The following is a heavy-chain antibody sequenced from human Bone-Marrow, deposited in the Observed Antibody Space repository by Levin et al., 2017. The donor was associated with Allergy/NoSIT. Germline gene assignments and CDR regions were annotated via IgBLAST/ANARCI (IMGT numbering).Heavy chain of an antibody. CDR2: ISFDGFNT. V-gene: IGHV3-30-3*01. J-gene: IGHJ3*02. CDR3: ARDAHPPAFDI. D-gene: IGHD5-12*01. Sequence: PGGSLRLSCAASGFTFSGYTMHWVRQAPGKGLEWVTFISFDGFNTHYANSVKGRFFISRDNSKNTVFLQMNSLTTEDTAVYFCARDAHPPAFDIWGPGTMVSVSS. CDR1: GFTFSGYT.